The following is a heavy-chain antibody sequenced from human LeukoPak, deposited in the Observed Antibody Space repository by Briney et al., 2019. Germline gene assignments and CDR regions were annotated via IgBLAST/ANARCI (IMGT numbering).Heavy chain of an antibody. CDR3: ARLTYGDYDY. Sequence: SETLSLTCTVSGGSISSYYWSWIRQPPGKGLEWIGYIYYSGSTNYNPSLKSRVTISVDTSKNQFSLKLSSVTAADTAVYYCARLTYGDYDYWGQGTLVTVSS. D-gene: IGHD4-17*01. V-gene: IGHV4-59*08. CDR1: GGSISSYY. J-gene: IGHJ4*02. CDR2: IYYSGST.